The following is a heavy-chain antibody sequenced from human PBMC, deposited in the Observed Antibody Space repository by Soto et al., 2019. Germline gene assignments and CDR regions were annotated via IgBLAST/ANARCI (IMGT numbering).Heavy chain of an antibody. CDR2: INHSGST. V-gene: IGHV4-34*01. Sequence: LALTCAVYGGSFSGYYWGLIRQPPLKGLEWIGEINHSGSTNYNPSLKSRVTISVDTSKNQFSLKLSSVTAADTAVYYCARGGSYDFWSGYYRGSYYYYGMDVWGQGTTVTVSS. J-gene: IGHJ6*02. CDR3: ARGGSYDFWSGYYRGSYYYYGMDV. D-gene: IGHD3-3*01. CDR1: GGSFSGYY.